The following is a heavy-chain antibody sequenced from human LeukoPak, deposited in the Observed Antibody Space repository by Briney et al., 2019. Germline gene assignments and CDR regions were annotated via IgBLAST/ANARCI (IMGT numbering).Heavy chain of an antibody. V-gene: IGHV1-18*01. Sequence: APVKVSCKASGYTFTSYGISWVRQAPGQGLEWMGWISAYNGNTNYAQKLQGRVTMTTDTSTSTAYMELRSLRSDDTAVYYCARDIHCSSTSCYTGGMFDYWGQGTLVTVSS. D-gene: IGHD2-2*02. CDR3: ARDIHCSSTSCYTGGMFDY. CDR1: GYTFTSYG. CDR2: ISAYNGNT. J-gene: IGHJ4*02.